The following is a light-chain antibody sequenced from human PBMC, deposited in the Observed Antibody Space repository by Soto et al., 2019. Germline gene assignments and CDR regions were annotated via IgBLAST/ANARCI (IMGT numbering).Light chain of an antibody. CDR1: QTVGNN. J-gene: IGKJ3*01. Sequence: EIVMTQSPATPSVSPGERATLSCRASQTVGNNVAWYQHKPGQAPGLLVYGASTRATGIPARFSGSGSGTEFTLTISSLQSEDSAVYYCQQYNDWHFTFGPGTKVDI. CDR2: GAS. CDR3: QQYNDWHFT. V-gene: IGKV3-15*01.